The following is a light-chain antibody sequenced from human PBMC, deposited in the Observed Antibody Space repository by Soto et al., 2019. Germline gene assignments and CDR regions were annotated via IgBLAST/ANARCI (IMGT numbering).Light chain of an antibody. J-gene: IGKJ5*01. V-gene: IGKV3-11*01. CDR3: QQRSNWIT. CDR1: QSVRRY. CDR2: AAS. Sequence: EIVLTQSPATLSLSPGERATLSCRASQSVRRYLAWYQQKPGQAPRLLIYAASNRATGIPVRFSGSGSGTDCILTIDSLDPEDSTVYYCQQRSNWITFGRGKRLEIK.